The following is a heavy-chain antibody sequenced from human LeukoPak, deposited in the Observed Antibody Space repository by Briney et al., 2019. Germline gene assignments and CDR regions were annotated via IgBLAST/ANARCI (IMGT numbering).Heavy chain of an antibody. V-gene: IGHV3-7*01. J-gene: IGHJ5*02. CDR1: GFTFSSYW. CDR2: IKQDGSEK. D-gene: IGHD2-8*02. Sequence: GGSLRLSCAASGFTFSSYWMSWVRQAPGKGLEWVAKIKQDGSEKYYVDSVKGRLTISRGNGKNTLYLQMDTLRAEDTAVYYCARDARTDSPFSWSDPWGQGTLVTVSP. CDR3: ARDARTDSPFSWSDP.